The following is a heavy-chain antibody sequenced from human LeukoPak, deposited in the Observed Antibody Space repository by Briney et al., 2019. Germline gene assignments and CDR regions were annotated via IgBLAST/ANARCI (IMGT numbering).Heavy chain of an antibody. V-gene: IGHV4-39*01. J-gene: IGHJ4*02. CDR1: GGSISSSSYY. CDR2: IYYSGST. D-gene: IGHD5-24*01. Sequence: SETLSLTCTVSGGSISSSSYYWGWIRQPPGKGLEWIGSIYYSGSTYYNPSLKSRVTISVDTSKNQFSLKLSSVTAADTAVYYCASRVTGGVEMATVPPEYYFDYWGQGTLVTVSS. CDR3: ASRVTGGVEMATVPPEYYFDY.